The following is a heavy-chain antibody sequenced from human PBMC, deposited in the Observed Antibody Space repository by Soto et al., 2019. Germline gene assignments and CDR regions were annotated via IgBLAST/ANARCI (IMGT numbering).Heavy chain of an antibody. CDR1: GGSITSYY. Sequence: LSLTCSVSGGSITSYYWSWIRQPPGKGLEWIAYIYYSGSTSYNPSLKSRVSISLDTSKNQFSLKLSSVTAADTAVYYCARTYDGSGPNSGGYGFDIWGQGTMVTVSS. V-gene: IGHV4-59*01. CDR2: IYYSGST. CDR3: ARTYDGSGPNSGGYGFDI. D-gene: IGHD3-22*01. J-gene: IGHJ3*02.